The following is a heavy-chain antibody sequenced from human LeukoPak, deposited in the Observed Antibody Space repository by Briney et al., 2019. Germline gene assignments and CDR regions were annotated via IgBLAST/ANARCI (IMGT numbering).Heavy chain of an antibody. CDR3: ASRYDYTKEGYYYYYMDV. J-gene: IGHJ6*03. CDR2: IIPIFGTA. V-gene: IGHV1-69*05. CDR1: GGTFSSYA. Sequence: SVKVSCKASGGTFSSYAISWVRQAPGQGLEWMGRIIPIFGTANYAQKFQGRVTITTDESTSTACMELSSLRSEDTAVYYCASRYDYTKEGYYYYYMDVWGKGTTVTVSS. D-gene: IGHD3-22*01.